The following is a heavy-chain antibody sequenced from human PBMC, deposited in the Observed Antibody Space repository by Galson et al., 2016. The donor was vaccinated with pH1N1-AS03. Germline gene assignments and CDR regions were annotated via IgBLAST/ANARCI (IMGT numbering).Heavy chain of an antibody. D-gene: IGHD3/OR15-3a*01. CDR1: GFRFDDYA. CDR3: IKGGAASADFFDI. Sequence: SLRLSCAASGFRFDDYAMHWVRQAPGKGLEWVSSISWNSNKIDYADSVKGRFTISRDSAKNSLSLQMNSLRAEDTALYYCIKGGAASADFFDIWGQGTMVTVSS. CDR2: ISWNSNKI. V-gene: IGHV3-9*01. J-gene: IGHJ3*02.